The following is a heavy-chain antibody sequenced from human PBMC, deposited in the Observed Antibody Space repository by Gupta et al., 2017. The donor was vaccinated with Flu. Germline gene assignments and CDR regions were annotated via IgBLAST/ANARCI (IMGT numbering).Heavy chain of an antibody. D-gene: IGHD6-19*01. CDR3: ARGASGQWLISDS. J-gene: IGHJ4*02. CDR1: RSTFIADC. V-gene: IGHV1-2*02. Sequence: QEQLLQSAAEVKKPGASVRVACKASRSTFIADCNHGERQMPGQRFEWMGWIKPRNGATNYAHKFQGRVTLTRDTSINTAYMDLSGLKSDDTAVYFCARGASGQWLISDSWGQGTLVTVSS. CDR2: IKPRNGAT.